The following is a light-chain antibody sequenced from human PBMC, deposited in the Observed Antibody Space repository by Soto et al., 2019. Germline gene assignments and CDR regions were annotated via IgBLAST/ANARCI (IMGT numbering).Light chain of an antibody. CDR1: QSVSSN. CDR3: QQYNNWVT. V-gene: IGKV3-15*01. J-gene: IGKJ1*01. Sequence: EIVMTQSPATLSVSPGERATLSCRASQSVSSNLAWYQQKPGQAPRLLINGASTRATGIPARFSGSGSGTEFTLTISSLQSEDFAVYYCQQYNNWVTFGQGTKVEIK. CDR2: GAS.